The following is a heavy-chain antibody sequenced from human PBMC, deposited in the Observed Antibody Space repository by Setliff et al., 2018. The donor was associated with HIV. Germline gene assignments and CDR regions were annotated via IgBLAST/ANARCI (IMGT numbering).Heavy chain of an antibody. Sequence: ASVKVSCKASGHTFSDYGISWMRQAPGQGFEWLGWINAYNGDTNYAPKFQGRVTMTRDKSTSTAYMELRSLRSDDAAVYYCGRDRGWDRRYFEYWGQGTLVTVSS. V-gene: IGHV1-18*01. D-gene: IGHD1-26*01. J-gene: IGHJ4*02. CDR1: GHTFSDYG. CDR3: GRDRGWDRRYFEY. CDR2: INAYNGDT.